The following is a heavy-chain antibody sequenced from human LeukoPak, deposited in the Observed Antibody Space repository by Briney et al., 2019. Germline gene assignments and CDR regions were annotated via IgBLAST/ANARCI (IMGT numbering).Heavy chain of an antibody. Sequence: SETLSLTCTVSGGSIANLDYYWTWIRQPAGKRLEWIGRIYTSGGTNYNPSLKSRVTMSVDTSKNQFSLKLSSVTAADTAVYYCARDQGWGDYWGQGTLVTVSS. CDR2: IYTSGGT. V-gene: IGHV4-4*07. CDR3: ARDQGWGDY. CDR1: GGSIANLDYY. D-gene: IGHD3-16*01. J-gene: IGHJ4*02.